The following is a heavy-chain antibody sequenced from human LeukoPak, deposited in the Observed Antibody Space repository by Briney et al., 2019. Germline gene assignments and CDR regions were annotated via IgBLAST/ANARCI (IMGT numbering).Heavy chain of an antibody. J-gene: IGHJ4*02. CDR3: ARDDSGSYGSVDY. D-gene: IGHD1-26*01. CDR2: INWSGGST. CDR1: GLTFYDYG. Sequence: SLRLSSAASGLTFYDYGMSCGSHAPRKGLEWVSGINWSGGSTGYADSVKGRFTISRDNAKNSLYLQMNSLRAEDTALYHCARDDSGSYGSVDYWGQGTLVTVSS. V-gene: IGHV3-20*01.